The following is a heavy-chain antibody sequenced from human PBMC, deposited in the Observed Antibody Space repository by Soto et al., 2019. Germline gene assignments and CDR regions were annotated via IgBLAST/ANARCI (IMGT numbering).Heavy chain of an antibody. CDR1: GGSINNTNYS. D-gene: IGHD1-1*01. CDR2: IYYNGRT. CDR3: ATYPGTGIIDY. Sequence: SETLSLTCSVSGGSINNTNYSWVWIRQPPGKGLEWIGMIYYNGRTYYSESLKSRVTISVDTSKNQFSLKLSSVTAADTAVYYCATYPGTGIIDYWGQGTLVTVSS. V-gene: IGHV4-39*01. J-gene: IGHJ4*02.